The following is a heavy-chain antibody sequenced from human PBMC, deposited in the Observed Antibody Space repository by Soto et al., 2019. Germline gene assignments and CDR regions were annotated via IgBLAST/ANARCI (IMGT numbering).Heavy chain of an antibody. D-gene: IGHD3-9*01. Sequence: SVKVSCKASGYTFTSYGISWVRQAPGQGLEWMGGIIPIFGTANYAQKFQGRVTITADESTSTAYMELSSLRSEDTAVYYCAGETTSDILTGYYPNYYYYGMDVWGQGTTVTVSS. V-gene: IGHV1-69*13. CDR1: GYTFTSYG. J-gene: IGHJ6*02. CDR2: IIPIFGTA. CDR3: AGETTSDILTGYYPNYYYYGMDV.